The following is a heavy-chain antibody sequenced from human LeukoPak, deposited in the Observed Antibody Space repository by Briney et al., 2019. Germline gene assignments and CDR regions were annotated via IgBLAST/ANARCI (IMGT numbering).Heavy chain of an antibody. CDR1: GGSISSSSYY. D-gene: IGHD2-2*01. V-gene: IGHV4-39*07. CDR2: IYYSGST. CDR3: AEDSSLKGAFDI. J-gene: IGHJ3*02. Sequence: PSEALSLTCTVSGGSISSSSYYWGWSRQPPGKGQEWIGSIYYSGSTYYNPSLKSRVTISVDTSKNQFSLKLSSVTAADTAVYYCAEDSSLKGAFDIWGQGTMVTVSS.